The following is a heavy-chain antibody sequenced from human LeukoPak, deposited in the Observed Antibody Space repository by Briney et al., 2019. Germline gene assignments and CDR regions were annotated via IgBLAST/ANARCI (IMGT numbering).Heavy chain of an antibody. CDR3: ARDPVLDECGGNSPY. J-gene: IGHJ4*02. V-gene: IGHV3-74*01. D-gene: IGHD4-23*01. CDR2: INPDGSST. Sequence: PGGSLRLSCAASGFTFSGYWMHWVRQAPGKGLVWVSRINPDGSSTAYADSVKGRFTISRDNAKTTLYLQMNSLRAEDTAVYYCARDPVLDECGGNSPYWGQGTLVTVSS. CDR1: GFTFSGYW.